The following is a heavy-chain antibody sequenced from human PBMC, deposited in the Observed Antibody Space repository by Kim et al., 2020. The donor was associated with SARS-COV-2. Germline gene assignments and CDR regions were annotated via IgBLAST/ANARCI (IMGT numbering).Heavy chain of an antibody. Sequence: ASVKVSCEVSGSTLIELSMHWVRQAPGKGLEWMGGFEPEAGETVFPDNFQGRLTLTEDTSTDTAYMDLSSLKPDDTAVYYCATGGRIVDYYGSGTYSNTFPFHVWGQGTMVTVSS. D-gene: IGHD3-10*01. CDR3: ATGGRIVDYYGSGTYSNTFPFHV. V-gene: IGHV1-24*01. CDR1: GSTLIELS. J-gene: IGHJ3*01. CDR2: FEPEAGET.